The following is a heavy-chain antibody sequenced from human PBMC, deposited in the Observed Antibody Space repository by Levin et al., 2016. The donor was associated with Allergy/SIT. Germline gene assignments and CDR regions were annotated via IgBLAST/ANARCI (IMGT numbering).Heavy chain of an antibody. D-gene: IGHD6-19*01. J-gene: IGHJ6*02. CDR1: GFTFSSYG. CDR3: AKDMSSGWEAYYGMDV. V-gene: IGHV3-30*18. CDR2: IAYDGKKK. Sequence: GGSLRLSCAASGFTFSSYGMYWVRQAPGKGLEWVAVIAYDGKKKSYADSVKGRFTISRDNSKNTLYLQMNSLRAEDTAVFYCAKDMSSGWEAYYGMDVWGQGTTVTVSS.